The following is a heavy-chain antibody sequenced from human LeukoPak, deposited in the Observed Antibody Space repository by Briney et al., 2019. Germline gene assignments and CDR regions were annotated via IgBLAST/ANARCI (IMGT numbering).Heavy chain of an antibody. V-gene: IGHV1-2*02. J-gene: IGHJ4*02. D-gene: IGHD3-9*01. CDR3: ARGLSYDILTGYVY. Sequence: WASVKVSCKASGYTFTAYYMHWVRQAPGQGLEWMGWINLNSGGTNYAQKFQGRVTMTRDTSISTAYMELSRLRSDDTAVYYCARGLSYDILTGYVYWGQGTLVTVSS. CDR2: INLNSGGT. CDR1: GYTFTAYY.